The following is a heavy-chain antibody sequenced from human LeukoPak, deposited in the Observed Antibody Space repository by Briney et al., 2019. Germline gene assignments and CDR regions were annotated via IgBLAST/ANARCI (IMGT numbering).Heavy chain of an antibody. D-gene: IGHD5-18*01. Sequence: RPGGSLRLSCAASGFTFSGSAIHWVRQASGKGLGWVGRIRSKANSYATAYAASVKGRFTISRDDSKNTAYLQMNSLKTEDTAVYYCSRHSWDTAMVTPDYWGQGTLVTVSS. V-gene: IGHV3-73*01. CDR2: IRSKANSYAT. J-gene: IGHJ4*02. CDR1: GFTFSGSA. CDR3: SRHSWDTAMVTPDY.